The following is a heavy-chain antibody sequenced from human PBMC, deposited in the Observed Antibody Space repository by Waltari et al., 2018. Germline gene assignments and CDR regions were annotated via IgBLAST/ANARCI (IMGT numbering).Heavy chain of an antibody. V-gene: IGHV4-4*02. CDR3: ARDRGRGLYLDT. Sequence: QLQLQESGPGLVKPSGTLSLSCAVSGDSVSSTSWWSWVRQSPQKGLEWIGQVHANGRSNYNPSFASRVTVSLNTSKNLFSLKVTSATAADTGLYYCARDRGRGLYLDTWGPGTLVTVSP. CDR2: VHANGRS. D-gene: IGHD2-15*01. J-gene: IGHJ5*02. CDR1: GDSVSSTSW.